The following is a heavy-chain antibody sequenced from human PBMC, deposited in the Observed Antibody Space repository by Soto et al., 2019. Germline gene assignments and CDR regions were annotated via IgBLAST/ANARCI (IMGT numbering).Heavy chain of an antibody. J-gene: IGHJ6*02. CDR3: ARGGSYDYYYGMDV. Sequence: GGSLRLSCTASGFTFSGYAMSWVRQAPGKGLEWVSVIYSGGSTYYADSVKGRFTISRDNSKNTLYLQMNSLGAEDTAVYYCARGGSYDYYYGMDVWGQGTTVTVSS. D-gene: IGHD1-26*01. V-gene: IGHV3-53*01. CDR1: GFTFSGYA. CDR2: IYSGGST.